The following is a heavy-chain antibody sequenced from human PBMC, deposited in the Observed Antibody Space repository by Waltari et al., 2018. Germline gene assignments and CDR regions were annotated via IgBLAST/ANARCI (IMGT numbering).Heavy chain of an antibody. CDR3: VRCRGIFGVVSFDY. CDR2: IYSGCFTT. D-gene: IGHD3-3*01. V-gene: IGHV3-23*03. J-gene: IGHJ4*02. CDR1: GFPLNGHP. Sequence: ELKLLASGGSLEQPGGCLRISRPASGFPLNGHPIGWVRQAPGKGLEWVSVIYSGCFTTYYADSVNGRFTISRDNSKDTLYLQMDSLRADDTAVYYCVRCRGIFGVVSFDYWGQGSLVTVSS.